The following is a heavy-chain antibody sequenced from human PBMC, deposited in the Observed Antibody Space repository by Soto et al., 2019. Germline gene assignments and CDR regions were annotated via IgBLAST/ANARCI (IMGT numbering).Heavy chain of an antibody. CDR3: ARVTQLLSDNWFDP. D-gene: IGHD2-2*01. J-gene: IGHJ5*02. CDR1: GFTVSSNY. CDR2: IYSGGST. Sequence: PGGSLRLSCAASGFTVSSNYMSWVRQAPGRGLEWVSVIYSGGSTYYADSVKGRFTISRDNSKNTLYLQMNSLRAEDTAVYYCARVTQLLSDNWFDPWGQGTLVTVSS. V-gene: IGHV3-66*01.